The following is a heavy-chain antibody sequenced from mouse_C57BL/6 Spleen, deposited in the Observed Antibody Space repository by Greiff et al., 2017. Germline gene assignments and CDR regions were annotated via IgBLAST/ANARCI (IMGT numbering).Heavy chain of an antibody. J-gene: IGHJ1*03. D-gene: IGHD1-1*01. CDR3: ARSRYYGSSYGYFDV. CDR1: GYTFTSYW. Sequence: QVQLQQPGAELVKPGASVKMSCKASGYTFTSYWITWVKQRPGQGLEWIGDIYPGSGSTNYNEKFKSKATLTVDTSSSTAYMQLSSLTSEDSAVYYCARSRYYGSSYGYFDVWGTGTTVTVS. CDR2: IYPGSGST. V-gene: IGHV1-55*01.